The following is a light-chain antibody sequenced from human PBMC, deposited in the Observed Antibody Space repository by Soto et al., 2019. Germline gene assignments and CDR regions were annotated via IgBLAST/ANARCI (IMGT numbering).Light chain of an antibody. CDR1: SSDVGGYNY. CDR2: EVN. CDR3: SSYAGSSNV. Sequence: QSVLTQPPSASGSPGQSFAISCTGTSSDVGGYNYVSWYQQHPGKAPKLMIYEVNKRPSGVPDRFSGSKSGNTASLTVSGLQAEDEADYYCSSYAGSSNVFGTGTK. J-gene: IGLJ1*01. V-gene: IGLV2-8*01.